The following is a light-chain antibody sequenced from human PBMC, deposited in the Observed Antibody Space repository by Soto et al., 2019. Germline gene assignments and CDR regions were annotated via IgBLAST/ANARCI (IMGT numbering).Light chain of an antibody. Sequence: QSALTQPRSVSGSPGQSVTISCTGTSSDVGSYNFVSWHQQHPGKAPKLMIYDVAKRPSGVPDRFSGSKSGNTASLTISGLQAEDEADYYCSSYTTNITPVVFGGGTKLTVL. J-gene: IGLJ2*01. V-gene: IGLV2-11*01. CDR1: SSDVGSYNF. CDR2: DVA. CDR3: SSYTTNITPVV.